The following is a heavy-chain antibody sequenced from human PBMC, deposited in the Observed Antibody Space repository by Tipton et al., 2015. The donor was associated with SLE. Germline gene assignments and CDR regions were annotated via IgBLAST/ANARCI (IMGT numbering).Heavy chain of an antibody. CDR3: ARSRIEGATFGSGVNWFDP. J-gene: IGHJ5*02. CDR2: IYHSGNT. V-gene: IGHV4-38-2*02. D-gene: IGHD1-26*01. CDR1: GYSISSGYY. Sequence: GLVKPSETLSLTCTVSGYSISSGYYCGWIRQPPGKGLEWIGTIYHSGNTYYNPSLKSRVTISVDTSKKQFSLKLTSVTAADTGVYYCARSRIEGATFGSGVNWFDPLGQGTLVTVSS.